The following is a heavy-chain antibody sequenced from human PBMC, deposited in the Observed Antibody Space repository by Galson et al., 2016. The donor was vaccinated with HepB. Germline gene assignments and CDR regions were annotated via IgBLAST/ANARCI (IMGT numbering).Heavy chain of an antibody. J-gene: IGHJ4*02. CDR2: INPNSGDT. CDR3: ARGIGGYYGDYNYFDY. D-gene: IGHD4-17*01. Sequence: SVKVSCKASGYTFTDHYMHWVRQAPGQGLEWMGWINPNSGDTKYAQKFQGRVTMTRDTSISTAYMEMSRLRSDDTAVYFCARGIGGYYGDYNYFDYWGQGTLVTVSS. CDR1: GYTFTDHY. V-gene: IGHV1-2*02.